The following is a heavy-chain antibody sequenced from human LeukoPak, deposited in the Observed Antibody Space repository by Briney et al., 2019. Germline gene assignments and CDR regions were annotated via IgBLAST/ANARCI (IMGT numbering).Heavy chain of an antibody. Sequence: GGSLRLSCAASGFTFGNYLMHWVRQAPGKGLMWVSRVHIDGSSTTYADSVKGRFTISRDNSKNTLSLQMNSLRAEDTAVYYCASRPRDAAALDYWGQGTLVTVSS. CDR3: ASRPRDAAALDY. D-gene: IGHD6-13*01. CDR2: VHIDGSST. V-gene: IGHV3-74*01. CDR1: GFTFGNYL. J-gene: IGHJ4*02.